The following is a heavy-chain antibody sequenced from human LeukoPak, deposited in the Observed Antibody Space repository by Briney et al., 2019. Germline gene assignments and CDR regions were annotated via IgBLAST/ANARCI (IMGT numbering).Heavy chain of an antibody. V-gene: IGHV1-18*04. J-gene: IGHJ5*02. D-gene: IGHD6-19*01. CDR2: ISAYNGNT. CDR1: GYTFTTYG. Sequence: ASVKVSCKASGYTFTTYGISWVRQAPGQGLEWMGWISAYNGNTNYAQKLQGRVTMTTDTSTSTAYMELRSLRSDDTALYYCAGAGPDSGGWPGGVDPGGQEPRVTVPS. CDR3: AGAGPDSGGWPGGVDP.